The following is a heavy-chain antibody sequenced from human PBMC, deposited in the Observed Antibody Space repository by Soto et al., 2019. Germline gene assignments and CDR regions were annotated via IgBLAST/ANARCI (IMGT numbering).Heavy chain of an antibody. CDR1: GGSFSGYY. J-gene: IGHJ6*02. CDR2: INHSGST. Sequence: PSETLSLTCAVYGGSFSGYYWSWIRQPPGKGLEWIGEINHSGSTYYNPSLKSRVTISVDTSKNQFSLKLSSVTAADTAVYYCARDKRITIFGVVIEGDPTDYYGMDVWGQGTTVTVSS. CDR3: ARDKRITIFGVVIEGDPTDYYGMDV. D-gene: IGHD3-3*01. V-gene: IGHV4-34*01.